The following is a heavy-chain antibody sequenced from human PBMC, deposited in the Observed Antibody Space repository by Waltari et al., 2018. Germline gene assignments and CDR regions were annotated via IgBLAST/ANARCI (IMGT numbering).Heavy chain of an antibody. CDR3: ARSGFYGGKDYYYYGMDV. J-gene: IGHJ6*02. CDR1: GYSFTSYW. V-gene: IGHV5-51*03. Sequence: EVQLVQSGAEVKKPGESLKISCKGSGYSFTSYWIGWVRQMPGKGLEWMGIIYPGDSDTRYSPSFQGQVTISADKSISTAYLQWSSLKASDTAMYYCARSGFYGGKDYYYYGMDVWGQGTTVTVSS. D-gene: IGHD2-15*01. CDR2: IYPGDSDT.